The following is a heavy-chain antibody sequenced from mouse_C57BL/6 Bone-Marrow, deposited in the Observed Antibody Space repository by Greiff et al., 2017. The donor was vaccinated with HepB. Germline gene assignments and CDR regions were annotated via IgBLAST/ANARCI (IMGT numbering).Heavy chain of an antibody. J-gene: IGHJ3*01. CDR2: IDPENGDT. V-gene: IGHV14-4*01. CDR1: GFNIKDDY. Sequence: EVQLQQSGAELVRPGASVKLSCTASGFNIKDDYMHWVKQRPEQGLEWIGWIDPENGDTEYASKFQGKATITADTSSNTAYLQLSSLTSEDTAVYYCSTLLYYGNSAWFAYWGQGTLVTVSA. D-gene: IGHD2-1*01. CDR3: STLLYYGNSAWFAY.